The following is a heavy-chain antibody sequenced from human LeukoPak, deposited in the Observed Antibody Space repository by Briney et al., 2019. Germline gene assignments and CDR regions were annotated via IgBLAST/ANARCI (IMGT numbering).Heavy chain of an antibody. Sequence: SETLSLTCTVSGGSISSSSYYWGWIRQPPGKGLEWIGSIYYSGSTYYNPSLKSRVTISVDTSKNQFSLKLSSVTAADTAVYYCARVYRPRGYRSSWYDYYFDYWGQGTLVTVSS. V-gene: IGHV4-39*01. D-gene: IGHD6-13*01. J-gene: IGHJ4*02. CDR1: GGSISSSSYY. CDR3: ARVYRPRGYRSSWYDYYFDY. CDR2: IYYSGST.